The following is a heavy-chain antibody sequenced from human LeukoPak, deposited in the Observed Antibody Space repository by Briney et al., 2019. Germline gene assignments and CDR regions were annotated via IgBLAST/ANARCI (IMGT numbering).Heavy chain of an antibody. D-gene: IGHD3-22*01. V-gene: IGHV1-46*01. CDR2: INPSGGST. CDR1: GYTFTSYY. J-gene: IGHJ5*02. CDR3: ARESGWGTAYYYDSSDWFDP. Sequence: ASVKVSCKASGYTFTSYYMHWVRQAPGQGLEWMGMINPSGGSTSYAQKFQGRVTMTRDTSTSTVYMELSSLRSEDTAVYYCARESGWGTAYYYDSSDWFDPWGQGTLVTVSS.